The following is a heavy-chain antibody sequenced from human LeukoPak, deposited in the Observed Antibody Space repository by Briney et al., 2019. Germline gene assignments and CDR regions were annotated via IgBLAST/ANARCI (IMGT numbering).Heavy chain of an antibody. CDR1: GYTFTGYY. J-gene: IGHJ4*02. CDR3: ARGIGILAPYYFDY. Sequence: ASVKVSCKASGYTFTGYYMHWVRQAPGQGLEWMGWINPNSGGTNYAQKFQGRVTMTRDTSISTAYMELSRLRSDDTAVYYCARGIGILAPYYFDYWGQGTLVTVSS. D-gene: IGHD2-15*01. V-gene: IGHV1-2*02. CDR2: INPNSGGT.